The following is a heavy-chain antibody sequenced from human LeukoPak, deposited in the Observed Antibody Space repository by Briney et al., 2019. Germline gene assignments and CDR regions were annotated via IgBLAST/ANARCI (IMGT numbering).Heavy chain of an antibody. V-gene: IGHV3-23*01. Sequence: GGSLRLSCAASGFTFSSYAMSWVRQAPGKGLEWVSAISGSGGSTYYADSVKGRFTISRDNAKNSLYLQMNSLRAEDTAVYYCARDHSGGNYVALRFLDYWGQGTLVTVSS. D-gene: IGHD4-4*01. J-gene: IGHJ4*02. CDR3: ARDHSGGNYVALRFLDY. CDR2: ISGSGGST. CDR1: GFTFSSYA.